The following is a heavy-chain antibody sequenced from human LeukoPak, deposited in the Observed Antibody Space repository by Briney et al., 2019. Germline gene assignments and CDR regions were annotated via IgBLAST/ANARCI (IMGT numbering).Heavy chain of an antibody. D-gene: IGHD3-22*01. CDR2: INPSGGST. V-gene: IGHV1-46*01. CDR1: GYTFTSYY. J-gene: IGHJ5*02. CDR3: ARDVPYYYDSSDTNWFDP. Sequence: GASVKVSCKASGYTFTSYYMHWVRQAPGQGLEWMGIINPSGGSTSYAQKFQGRVTMTRDMSTSTDYMELSSLRSEDTAVYYCARDVPYYYDSSDTNWFDPWGQGTLVTVSS.